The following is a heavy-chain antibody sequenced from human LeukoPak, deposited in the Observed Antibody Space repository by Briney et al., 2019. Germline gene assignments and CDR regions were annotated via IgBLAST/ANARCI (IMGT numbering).Heavy chain of an antibody. J-gene: IGHJ4*02. V-gene: IGHV3-23*01. CDR2: ISGSGGST. Sequence: GGSLRLSCAASGFTFSSYAMSWVRQAPGKGPEWVSAISGSGGSTYYADSVKGRFTISRDNSKNTLYLQMNSLRAEDTAVYYCARDWSSSPVYWGQGTLVTVSS. D-gene: IGHD6-13*01. CDR1: GFTFSSYA. CDR3: ARDWSSSPVY.